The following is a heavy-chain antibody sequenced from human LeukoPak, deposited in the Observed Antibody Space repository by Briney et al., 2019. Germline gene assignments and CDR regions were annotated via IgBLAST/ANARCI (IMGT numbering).Heavy chain of an antibody. Sequence: GGSLRLSCAASGFTFSSYATSWVRQAPGKGLEWVSAISGSGGSTYYADSVKGRFTISRDNSKNTLYLQMNTLRAEDTAVYYCAKTVVVISAGHDYWGQGTLVTVSS. CDR3: AKTVVVISAGHDY. CDR2: ISGSGGST. CDR1: GFTFSSYA. V-gene: IGHV3-23*01. D-gene: IGHD2-15*01. J-gene: IGHJ4*02.